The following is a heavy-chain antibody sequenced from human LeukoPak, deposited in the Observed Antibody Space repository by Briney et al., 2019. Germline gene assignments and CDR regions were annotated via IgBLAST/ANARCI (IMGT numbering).Heavy chain of an antibody. CDR2: IYSGGST. CDR1: GFTVSSNY. CDR3: ARDLRRPGVVPAAIGYYYYGMDV. D-gene: IGHD2-2*02. Sequence: GGSLRLSCAASGFTVSSNYMSWVRQAPGKGLEWVSVIYSGGSTYYADSVKGRFTISRDNSKNTLYLQMNSLRAEDTAVYYCARDLRRPGVVPAAIGYYYYGMDVWGQGTTVTVSS. J-gene: IGHJ6*02. V-gene: IGHV3-53*01.